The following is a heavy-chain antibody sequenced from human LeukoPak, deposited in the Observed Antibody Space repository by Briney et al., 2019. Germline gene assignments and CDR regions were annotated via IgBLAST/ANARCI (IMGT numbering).Heavy chain of an antibody. CDR2: INHSGGT. D-gene: IGHD3-22*01. Sequence: PSETLSLTCAVYGGSFSGYYWSWIRQTPGKGLEWIGEINHSGGTNYNPSLKSRVTISVDTSKNHFSLKLRSVTAADTAVYYCARHDSSGPYNAFDIWGQGTMVTVSS. CDR1: GGSFSGYY. V-gene: IGHV4-34*01. J-gene: IGHJ3*02. CDR3: ARHDSSGPYNAFDI.